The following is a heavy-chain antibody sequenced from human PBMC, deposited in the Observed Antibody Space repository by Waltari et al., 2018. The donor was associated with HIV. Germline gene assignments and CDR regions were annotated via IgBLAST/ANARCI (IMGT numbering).Heavy chain of an antibody. D-gene: IGHD4-4*01. CDR3: ARQYYSGTYFIDY. CDR1: GGSISSSSYY. J-gene: IGHJ4*02. CDR2: IYYSGST. V-gene: IGHV4-39*01. Sequence: QLQLQESGPGLVKPSETLSLTCTVSGGSISSSSYYWGWIRQPPGKGLELIGSIYYSGSTYYNPSLKSRVTISVDTSKNQFSLKLSSVTAADTAVYYCARQYYSGTYFIDYWGQGTLVTVSS.